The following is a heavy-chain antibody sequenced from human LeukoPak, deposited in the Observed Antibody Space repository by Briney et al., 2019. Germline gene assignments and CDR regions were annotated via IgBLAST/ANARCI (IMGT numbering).Heavy chain of an antibody. D-gene: IGHD5/OR15-5a*01. CDR2: PYCRSKWYN. CDR1: GDSVSNKYGA. CDR3: ARDVFVSELHWFDP. V-gene: IGHV6-1*01. J-gene: IGHJ5*02. Sequence: LSQTLSLTCAIYGDSVSNKYGAWNCMRQSPSRGLEGLVRPYCRSKWYNYYAVSVNIRVSMTTDTIKKKLSLQSASVTPEDSSAYHCARDVFVSELHWFDPWGQGTLVTVSS.